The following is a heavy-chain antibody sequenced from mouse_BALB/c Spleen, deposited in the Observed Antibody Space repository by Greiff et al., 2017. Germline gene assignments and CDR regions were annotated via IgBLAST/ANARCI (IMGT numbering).Heavy chain of an antibody. J-gene: IGHJ2*01. D-gene: IGHD6-2*01. CDR3: ARDSLFDY. Sequence: VQLQQSGPELVKPGASVKISCKASGYSFTGYFMNWVMQSHGKSLEWIGRINPYNGDTFYNQKFKGKATLTVDKSSSTAHMELRSLASEDSAVYYCARDSLFDYWGQGTTLTVSS. CDR1: GYSFTGYF. V-gene: IGHV1-20*02. CDR2: INPYNGDT.